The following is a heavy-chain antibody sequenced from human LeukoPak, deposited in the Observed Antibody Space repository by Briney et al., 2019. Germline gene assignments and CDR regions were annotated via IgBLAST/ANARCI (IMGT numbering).Heavy chain of an antibody. V-gene: IGHV1-58*02. D-gene: IGHD3-3*01. J-gene: IGHJ5*02. Sequence: ASVKFSCKASGFTFPNSAMQWVRQARGQRLEWIGWIVLGAGNTVYSHKFHDRVTITRDVSTNTAYMELDSLGSEDTAVYHSAAQRGASLHDFWSTRLFDPWGQGTLVTVSS. CDR1: GFTFPNSA. CDR3: AAQRGASLHDFWSTRLFDP. CDR2: IVLGAGNT.